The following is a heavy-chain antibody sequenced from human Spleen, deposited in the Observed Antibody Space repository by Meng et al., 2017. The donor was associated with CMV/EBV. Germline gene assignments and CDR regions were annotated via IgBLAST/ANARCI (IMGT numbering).Heavy chain of an antibody. Sequence: GESLKISCAASGFTFSNYSMNWVRQAPGKGLEWVPSISRGSTYIYYADSVKGRFTLSRDNAKNSLYLQMDSLRAEDTAVYYCARGVRDYWGQGTLVTVSS. V-gene: IGHV3-21*01. CDR2: ISRGSTYI. D-gene: IGHD5/OR15-5a*01. CDR1: GFTFSNYS. J-gene: IGHJ4*02. CDR3: ARGVRDY.